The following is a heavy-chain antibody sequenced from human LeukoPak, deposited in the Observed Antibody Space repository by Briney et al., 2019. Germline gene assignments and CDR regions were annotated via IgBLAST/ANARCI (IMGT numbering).Heavy chain of an antibody. CDR3: ARALDRSGWYVDY. V-gene: IGHV4-59*01. CDR1: GGSSSHDY. J-gene: IGHJ4*02. Sequence: SETLSITGTSSGGSSSHDYGSWIRQPPLLVRKRIGDIYYGDMYNSGSTTYNPSVKSRVTISVDKSKNQFSLKLTSITAADTAVYYCARALDRSGWYVDYWGQGTLVTVSS. CDR2: IYYGDMYNSGST. D-gene: IGHD6-19*01.